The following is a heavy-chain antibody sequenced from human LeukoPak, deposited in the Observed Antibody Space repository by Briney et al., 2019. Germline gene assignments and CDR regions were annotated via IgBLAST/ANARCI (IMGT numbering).Heavy chain of an antibody. CDR1: GYTFTSYY. CDR3: ARPQSGDHSYDY. J-gene: IGHJ4*02. CDR2: INPSGGRT. V-gene: IGHV1-46*01. D-gene: IGHD1-26*01. Sequence: ASVKVSCKASGYTFTSYYIHWVRQAPGQGLEWMGIINPSGGRTSYAQKFQGRVTMTRDTSTSTVYMELSSLRSEDTAVYYCARPQSGDHSYDYWGQGTLVTVSS.